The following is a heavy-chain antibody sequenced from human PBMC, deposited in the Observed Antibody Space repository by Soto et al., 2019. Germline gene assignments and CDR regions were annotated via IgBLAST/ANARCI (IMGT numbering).Heavy chain of an antibody. V-gene: IGHV3-7*01. CDR1: GFSFSSYW. Sequence: EVQLEESGGGLVHPGGSLRLSCAASGFSFSSYWMSWVRQAPGKGPEWVASVSSDGRDKTYADSVKGRFTIPRDNAENSPFLQMNSQRADHTAVYYCARDDGYSGHFDYWGQGALVTVSS. D-gene: IGHD5-18*01. CDR3: ARDDGYSGHFDY. J-gene: IGHJ4*02. CDR2: VSSDGRDK.